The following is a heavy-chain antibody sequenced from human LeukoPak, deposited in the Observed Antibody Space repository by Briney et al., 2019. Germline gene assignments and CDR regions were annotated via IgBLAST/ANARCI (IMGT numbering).Heavy chain of an antibody. Sequence: ASVKVSCKASGYTFTSYYMHWMRQAPGQGLEWMGIINPSGGSTSYAQKFQGRVTMTRDTSTSTVYMELSSLGSEDTAVYYCAREGITMIVVGPPSYYYYMDVWGKGTTVTISS. V-gene: IGHV1-46*01. CDR3: AREGITMIVVGPPSYYYYMDV. CDR2: INPSGGST. J-gene: IGHJ6*03. CDR1: GYTFTSYY. D-gene: IGHD3-22*01.